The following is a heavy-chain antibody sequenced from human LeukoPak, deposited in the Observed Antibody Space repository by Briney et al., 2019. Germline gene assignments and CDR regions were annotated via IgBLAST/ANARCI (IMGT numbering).Heavy chain of an antibody. J-gene: IGHJ5*02. Sequence: ASVKVSCKASGYTFTSYDINWVRQATGQGLEWMGWMNPNSGNTGYAQKFQGRVTMTRNTSISTAYMELSSLRSEDTAVYYCAKDARVRGVKPLHGRNWFDPWGQGTLVTVSS. CDR2: MNPNSGNT. CDR1: GYTFTSYD. D-gene: IGHD3-10*01. CDR3: AKDARVRGVKPLHGRNWFDP. V-gene: IGHV1-8*01.